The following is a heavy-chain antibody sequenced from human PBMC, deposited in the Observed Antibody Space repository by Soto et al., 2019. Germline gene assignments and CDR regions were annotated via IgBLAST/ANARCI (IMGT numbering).Heavy chain of an antibody. D-gene: IGHD4-17*01. Sequence: SETLSLTCTVSGGSISSSSYYWGWIRQPPGKGLEWIGSIYYSGSTYYNPSLKSRVTISVDTSKNQFSLKLSSVTAADTAVYYWAKAYDYGGNEFDYWGQGTLVTVSS. CDR1: GGSISSSSYY. CDR2: IYYSGST. V-gene: IGHV4-39*01. J-gene: IGHJ4*02. CDR3: AKAYDYGGNEFDY.